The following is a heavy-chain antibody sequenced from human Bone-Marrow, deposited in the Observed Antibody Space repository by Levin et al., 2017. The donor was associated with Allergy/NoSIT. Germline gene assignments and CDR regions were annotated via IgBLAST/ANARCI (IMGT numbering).Heavy chain of an antibody. J-gene: IGHJ3*02. CDR3: AKDYKSFTMIVDAFDI. D-gene: IGHD3-22*01. Sequence: PSETLSLTCAASGFTFSNYGMSWVRQAPGKGLEWVSSVTHSGGRTFYTDSVKGRFTISRDNSKNTLSLQMNSLRVEDTAVYYCAKDYKSFTMIVDAFDIWGQGTMVSISS. V-gene: IGHV3-23*01. CDR1: GFTFSNYG. CDR2: VTHSGGRT.